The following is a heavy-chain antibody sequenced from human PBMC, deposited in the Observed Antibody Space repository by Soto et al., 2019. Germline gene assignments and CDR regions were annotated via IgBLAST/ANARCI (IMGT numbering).Heavy chain of an antibody. V-gene: IGHV1-69*06. J-gene: IGHJ4*02. D-gene: IGHD1-26*01. Sequence: QVQLVQSGAEVKKPGSSVKVSCKTSGGTFSTYSIVWVRQAPGEGLEWMGGIIPIFGTANYAQKFQDRVTNSRDKSTNTAFMELSSLKSEDTAMYYCASSSGNNYGVGTNYYFDYWGQGTLVTVSS. CDR1: GGTFSTYS. CDR2: IIPIFGTA. CDR3: ASSSGNNYGVGTNYYFDY.